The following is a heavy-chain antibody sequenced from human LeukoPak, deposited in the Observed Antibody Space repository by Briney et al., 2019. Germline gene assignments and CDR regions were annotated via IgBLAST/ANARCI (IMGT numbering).Heavy chain of an antibody. J-gene: IGHJ4*02. Sequence: GGSLRLSCAASGFTFSDHYMDWARQAPGKGLEWVGRTRNKANSYTTEYAASVKGRFTISRDDSKNSLYLQMNSLKTEDTAVYYCARAVRYSYGYYFDYWGQGTLVTVSS. CDR2: TRNKANSYTT. CDR1: GFTFSDHY. V-gene: IGHV3-72*01. D-gene: IGHD5-18*01. CDR3: ARAVRYSYGYYFDY.